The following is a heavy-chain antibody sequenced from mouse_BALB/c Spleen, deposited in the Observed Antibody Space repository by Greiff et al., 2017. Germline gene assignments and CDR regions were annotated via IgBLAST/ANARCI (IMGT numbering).Heavy chain of an antibody. J-gene: IGHJ1*01. D-gene: IGHD2-14*01. CDR3: ARGYRYDKYWYFDV. CDR1: GFTFSSYA. CDR2: ISSGGST. Sequence: DVKLVESGGGLVKPGGSLKLSCAASGFTFSSYAMSWVRQTPEKRLEWVASISSGGSTYYPDSVKGRFTISRDNARNIPYLQMSSLRSEDTAMYYCARGYRYDKYWYFDVWGAGTTVTVSS. V-gene: IGHV5-6-5*01.